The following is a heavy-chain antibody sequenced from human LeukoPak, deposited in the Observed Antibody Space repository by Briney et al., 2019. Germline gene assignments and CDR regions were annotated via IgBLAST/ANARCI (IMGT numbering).Heavy chain of an antibody. CDR3: AGQLIVAEGLYGMDV. Sequence: ASVKVSCKASGYTFTSYDINWVRQATGQGLEWMGWMNPNSGNTGYAQKFQGRVTMTRNTSISTAYMELSSLRSEDTAVYYCAGQLIVAEGLYGMDVWGQGTTVTVSS. CDR2: MNPNSGNT. D-gene: IGHD2-21*01. CDR1: GYTFTSYD. V-gene: IGHV1-8*01. J-gene: IGHJ6*02.